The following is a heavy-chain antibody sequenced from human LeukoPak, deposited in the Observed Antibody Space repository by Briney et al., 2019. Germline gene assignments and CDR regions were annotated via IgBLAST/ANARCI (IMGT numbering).Heavy chain of an antibody. CDR3: TTVFAGGFDP. V-gene: IGHV3-23*01. CDR2: ISGSGGST. J-gene: IGHJ5*02. D-gene: IGHD3-3*01. CDR1: GFTFSSYA. Sequence: GGSLRLSCAASGFTFSSYAMSWVRQAPGKGLEWVSAISGSGGSTYYADSVKGRFTISRDNSKNTLYLQMNSLKTEDTAVYYCTTVFAGGFDPWGQGTLVTVSS.